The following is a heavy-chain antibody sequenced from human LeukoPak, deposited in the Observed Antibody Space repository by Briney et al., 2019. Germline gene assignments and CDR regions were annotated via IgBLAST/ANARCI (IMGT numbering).Heavy chain of an antibody. D-gene: IGHD2-2*01. Sequence: SETLSLTCTVSGGSISSGGYYWGWIRQPPGKGLEWIGSIYHSGNTFCNPSLKSRLTISVDRSQNQFSLKVSSVTASDTAVYYCTRIDGSSYFFDHWGRGILVTVSS. CDR3: TRIDGSSYFFDH. J-gene: IGHJ4*02. CDR2: IYHSGNT. CDR1: GGSISSGGYY. V-gene: IGHV4-39*07.